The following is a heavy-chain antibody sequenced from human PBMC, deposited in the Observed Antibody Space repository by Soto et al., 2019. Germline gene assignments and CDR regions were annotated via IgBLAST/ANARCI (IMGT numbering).Heavy chain of an antibody. J-gene: IGHJ4*02. CDR1: GGSIYRSGYY. V-gene: IGHV4-39*01. CDR2: IDYNGVT. D-gene: IGHD2-15*01. Sequence: SETLSLTCTVSGGSIYRSGYYWGWIRQPPGRGLEWIGNIDYNGVTYSNPSLKSRVTISRDTSKNQFSLKLTSVTAADTALYYCGKVLVGATGHTDSDSWGPGSLVTVSS. CDR3: GKVLVGATGHTDSDS.